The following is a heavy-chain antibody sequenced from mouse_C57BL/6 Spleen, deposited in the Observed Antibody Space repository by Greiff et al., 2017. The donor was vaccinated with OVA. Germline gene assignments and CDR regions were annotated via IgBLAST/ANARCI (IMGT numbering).Heavy chain of an antibody. J-gene: IGHJ2*01. CDR3: ARSNYENYFDY. V-gene: IGHV1-85*01. CDR1: GYTFTSYD. CDR2: IYPRDGST. D-gene: IGHD2-5*01. Sequence: QVHVKQSGPELVKPGASVKLSCKASGYTFTSYDINWVKQRPGQGLEWIGWIYPRDGSTKYNEKFKGKATLTVDTSSSTAYMELRSLTSEDSAVYFCARSNYENYFDYWGQGTTLTVSS.